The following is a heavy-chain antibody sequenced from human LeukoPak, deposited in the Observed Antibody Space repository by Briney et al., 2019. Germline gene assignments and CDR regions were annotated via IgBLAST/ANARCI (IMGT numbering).Heavy chain of an antibody. CDR1: GYSISTSYY. V-gene: IGHV4-38-2*02. CDR3: ARAGYGDSDFDY. CDR2: IYHSGNT. J-gene: IGHJ4*02. Sequence: NPSETLPLTCTVSGYSISTSYYWGWIRQPPGKGLEWIGSIYHSGNTYYNPSLKSRVTISVDTSKNQFSLKLNSVTAADTAVYYCARAGYGDSDFDYWGQGTLVTVSS. D-gene: IGHD4-17*01.